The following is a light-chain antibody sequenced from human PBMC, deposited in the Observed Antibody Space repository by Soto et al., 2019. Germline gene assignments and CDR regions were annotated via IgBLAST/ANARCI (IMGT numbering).Light chain of an antibody. CDR1: NTDVGQDKS. V-gene: IGLV2-14*01. J-gene: IGLJ1*01. CDR3: VSYTDTDIFV. Sequence: QSVLAQPASVSGSRGQSIIISCVGRNTDVGQDKSVSWYQQGPGKAPKLLIFEVTNRPSGVSNRFSGSRSGNTASLTISGLQPDDEGDYFCVSYTDTDIFVFGTGTKVTVL. CDR2: EVT.